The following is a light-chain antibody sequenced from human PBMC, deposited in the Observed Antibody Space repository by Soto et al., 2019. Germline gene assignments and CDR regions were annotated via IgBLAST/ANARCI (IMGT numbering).Light chain of an antibody. CDR1: QSISSY. CDR2: AAS. J-gene: IGKJ3*01. Sequence: DIQMTQSPSSLSASVGDRVTITCRASQSISSYLNWYQQKPGKAPKLLIYAASSLQSGVPSRFSGSGSGTDFTLTISSLQPEDFATYYCQQSYITPEAFGPGTKVDIK. V-gene: IGKV1-39*01. CDR3: QQSYITPEA.